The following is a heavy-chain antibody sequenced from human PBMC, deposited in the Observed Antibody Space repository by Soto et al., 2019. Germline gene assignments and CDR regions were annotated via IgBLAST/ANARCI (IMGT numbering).Heavy chain of an antibody. J-gene: IGHJ4*02. CDR3: ARSGDY. CDR2: ISWNSGST. V-gene: IGHV3-9*01. CDR1: GFTFDEYA. Sequence: PGGSLRLSCAASGFTFDEYAIHWVRQAPGKGLEWVAGISWNSGSTSYADSVKGRFTISRDNAKNTLYLQMNSLRAEDTAVYYCARSGDYWGQGTLVTVSS.